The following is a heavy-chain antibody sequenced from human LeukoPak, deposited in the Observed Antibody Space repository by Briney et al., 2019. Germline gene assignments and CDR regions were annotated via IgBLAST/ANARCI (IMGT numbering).Heavy chain of an antibody. Sequence: GGSLRLSCAASGFTFDDYAMHWVRQAPGKGLEWVSGITWNSGSVVYADSVKGRFTISRDNAKNFLYLQMNSLRPEDTALYYCARGSCGGDCYSVDYWGQGTLVTVSS. J-gene: IGHJ4*02. CDR1: GFTFDDYA. CDR3: ARGSCGGDCYSVDY. CDR2: ITWNSGSV. V-gene: IGHV3-9*01. D-gene: IGHD2-21*02.